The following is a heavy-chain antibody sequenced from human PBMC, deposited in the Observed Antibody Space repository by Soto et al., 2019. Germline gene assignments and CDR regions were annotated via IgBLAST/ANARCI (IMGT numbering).Heavy chain of an antibody. V-gene: IGHV4-31*03. J-gene: IGHJ4*02. CDR3: ARASPGYCSGGSRLLFDY. Sequence: QVQLQESGPGLVKPSQTLSLTCTVSGGSISSGGYYWSWIRQHPGKGLEWIGYIYYSGSTYYNPSLRRRVTISVVTSKNQFSLKLSSVTGADTAVYYCARASPGYCSGGSRLLFDYWGQGTLVTVAS. D-gene: IGHD2-15*01. CDR2: IYYSGST. CDR1: GGSISSGGYY.